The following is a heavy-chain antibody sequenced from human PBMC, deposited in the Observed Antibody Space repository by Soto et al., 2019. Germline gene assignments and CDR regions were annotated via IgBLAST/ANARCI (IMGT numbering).Heavy chain of an antibody. V-gene: IGHV3-30-3*01. CDR3: ASGSSYSSSWFGGFDY. J-gene: IGHJ4*02. Sequence: GGSLRLSCAASGFTFSSYAMHWVRQAPGKGLEWVAVISYDGSNKYYADSVKGRFTISRDNSKNTLYLQMNSLRAEDTAVYYCASGSSYSSSWFGGFDYWGQGTLVTVSS. D-gene: IGHD6-13*01. CDR1: GFTFSSYA. CDR2: ISYDGSNK.